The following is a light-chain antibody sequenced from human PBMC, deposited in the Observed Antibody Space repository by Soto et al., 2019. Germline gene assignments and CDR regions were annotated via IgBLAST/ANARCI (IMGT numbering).Light chain of an antibody. Sequence: QSVLTQPASVSGSPGQSITISCTGTSSGVGRYNLVSWYQQHPGKAPKLMIYEGSKRPSGVSKRFSGSKSGNTASLTISGLQAEDEADYYCCSYAGSSTYVFGTGTKVTVL. CDR2: EGS. J-gene: IGLJ1*01. CDR3: CSYAGSSTYV. V-gene: IGLV2-23*01. CDR1: SSGVGRYNL.